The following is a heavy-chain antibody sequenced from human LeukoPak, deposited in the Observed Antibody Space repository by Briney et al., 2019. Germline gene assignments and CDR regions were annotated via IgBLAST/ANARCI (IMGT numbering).Heavy chain of an antibody. V-gene: IGHV3-30*19. CDR3: LGSGYSGYDLDY. CDR2: ISYDGSNK. CDR1: GFTFSSYG. Sequence: GGSLRLSCAASGFTFSSYGMHWVRQAPGKGLEWVAVISYDGSNKYYADSVKGRFTISRDNSKNTLYLQMNSLRAEDAAVYYCLGSGYSGYDLDYWGQGTLVTVSS. J-gene: IGHJ4*02. D-gene: IGHD5-12*01.